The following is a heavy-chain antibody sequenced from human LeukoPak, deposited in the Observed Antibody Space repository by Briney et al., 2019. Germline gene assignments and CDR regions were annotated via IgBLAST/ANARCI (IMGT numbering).Heavy chain of an antibody. CDR3: ARSRFYGDYYFDY. V-gene: IGHV4-59*01. CDR2: IYYSGST. J-gene: IGHJ4*02. D-gene: IGHD4-17*01. Sequence: PSETLSLTCTVSGGSISSYYWSWIRQPPGKGLEWIGYIYYSGSTNYNPSLKSRVTISVDTSKNQFSLELSSVTAADTAVYYCARSRFYGDYYFDYWGQGTLVTVSS. CDR1: GGSISSYY.